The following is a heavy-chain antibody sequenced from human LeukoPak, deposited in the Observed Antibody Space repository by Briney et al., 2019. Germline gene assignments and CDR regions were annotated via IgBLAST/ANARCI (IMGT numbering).Heavy chain of an antibody. Sequence: ASVKVSCKASGYTFTSYGISWVRQAPGQGLEWMGWISAYNGNTNYAQKLQGRVTMTTDTSTSTAYMEPRSLRSDDTAVYYCARDLSRGDTYYYDSSGYKDAFDIWGQGTMVTVSS. J-gene: IGHJ3*02. CDR3: ARDLSRGDTYYYDSSGYKDAFDI. D-gene: IGHD3-22*01. CDR2: ISAYNGNT. V-gene: IGHV1-18*01. CDR1: GYTFTSYG.